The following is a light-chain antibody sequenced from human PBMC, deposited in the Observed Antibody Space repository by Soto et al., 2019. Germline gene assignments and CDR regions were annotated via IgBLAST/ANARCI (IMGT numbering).Light chain of an antibody. CDR3: QHYNNWPLT. Sequence: EIVLTQSPGTLSLSPEERDTLSWRASQSVSSNLAWYQQKPGQAPRLIIYGTSTRATGIPARFSGSGSGTEFTLTISSLQSEGFAVYYCQHYNNWPLTFGGGTKVDIK. J-gene: IGKJ4*01. CDR1: QSVSSN. V-gene: IGKV3-15*01. CDR2: GTS.